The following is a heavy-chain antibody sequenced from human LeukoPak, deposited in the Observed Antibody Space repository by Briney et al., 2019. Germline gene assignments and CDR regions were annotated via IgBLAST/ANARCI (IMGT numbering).Heavy chain of an antibody. CDR1: GFTFSSYT. Sequence: GGSLRLSCAASGFTFSSYTMSWVRQAPGKGLEWVANIKQDGSEKYYVDSVKGRFTISRDNAKNSLYLQMNSLRAEDTAVYYCARGPCGDDCFSYWYFDLWGRGTLVTVSS. J-gene: IGHJ2*01. D-gene: IGHD2-21*02. V-gene: IGHV3-7*01. CDR2: IKQDGSEK. CDR3: ARGPCGDDCFSYWYFDL.